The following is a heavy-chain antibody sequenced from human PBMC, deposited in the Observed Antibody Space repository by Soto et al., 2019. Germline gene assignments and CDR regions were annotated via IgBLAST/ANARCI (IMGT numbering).Heavy chain of an antibody. V-gene: IGHV3-64D*06. CDR3: VKDTSTQVYYYDGSGYYFDY. J-gene: IGHJ4*02. Sequence: SLRLSCSVSGFTFSSYAMHWVRQAPGTGLEYVSAININGGSTYYADSVKGRFTISRDNSKNTLYLQMSSLRAEDTAVYYCVKDTSTQVYYYDGSGYYFDYWGQGTLVTVSS. D-gene: IGHD3-22*01. CDR2: ININGGST. CDR1: GFTFSSYA.